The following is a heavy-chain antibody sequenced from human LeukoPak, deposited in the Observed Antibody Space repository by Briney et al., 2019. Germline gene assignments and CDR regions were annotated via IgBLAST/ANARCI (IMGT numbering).Heavy chain of an antibody. Sequence: RRASVKVSCKASGYTFTSYYMHWVRQAPGQGLEWMGIINPSGGSTSYAQKFQGRVTMTRDMSTSTVYMELSSLRSEDTAVYYCATEIVVVVAATRNALDYWGQGTLVTVSS. V-gene: IGHV1-46*01. D-gene: IGHD2-15*01. CDR2: INPSGGST. CDR3: ATEIVVVVAATRNALDY. J-gene: IGHJ4*02. CDR1: GYTFTSYY.